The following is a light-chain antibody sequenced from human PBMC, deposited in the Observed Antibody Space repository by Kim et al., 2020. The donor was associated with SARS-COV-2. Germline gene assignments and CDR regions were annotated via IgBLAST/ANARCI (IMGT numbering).Light chain of an antibody. CDR2: GAS. J-gene: IGKJ2*01. CDR1: QSVSSSY. V-gene: IGKV3-20*01. CDR3: QQYGSSPLVT. Sequence: SPGDRATLSCRASQSVSSSYLAWYQQKPGQAPRLLIYGASSRATGIPDRFSGSGSGTDFTLTISRLEPEDFAVYYCQQYGSSPLVTFGQGTKLEI.